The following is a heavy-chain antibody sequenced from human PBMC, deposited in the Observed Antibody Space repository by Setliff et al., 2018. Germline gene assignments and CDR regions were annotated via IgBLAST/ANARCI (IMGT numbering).Heavy chain of an antibody. Sequence: PSETLSLTCTVSGDSISSTSYQWGWVRQPPGEGLEWIGSIYYTGTAYYNPSLKSRVTISVDTSKNQFSLQVTSLAATDTALYFCARHEFVGGYYGSVTYRHFDYWGQGILVTV. CDR2: IYYTGTA. CDR3: ARHEFVGGYYGSVTYRHFDY. D-gene: IGHD3-10*01. CDR1: GDSISSTSYQ. J-gene: IGHJ4*02. V-gene: IGHV4-39*01.